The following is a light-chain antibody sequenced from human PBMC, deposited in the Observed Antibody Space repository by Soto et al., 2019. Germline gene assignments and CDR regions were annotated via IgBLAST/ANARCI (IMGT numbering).Light chain of an antibody. CDR1: QSVSSK. CDR2: GAS. J-gene: IGKJ1*01. Sequence: EIVMTQSPGTLSVSPGERATLSCRASQSVSSKLAWYQQKPGQGPRLLIYGASTRATGIPARFSGSGSGTEFTLTISSLQSEDFAVYYCQHYRTWLWTFGQGNKVEIK. V-gene: IGKV3-15*01. CDR3: QHYRTWLWT.